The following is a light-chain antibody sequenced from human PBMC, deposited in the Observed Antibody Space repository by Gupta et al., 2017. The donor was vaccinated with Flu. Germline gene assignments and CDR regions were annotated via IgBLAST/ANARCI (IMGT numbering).Light chain of an antibody. J-gene: IGLJ1*01. V-gene: IGLV3-1*01. CDR1: KVEDKY. Sequence: GQTASITCSGDKVEDKYVCWYQQKPGQSPILFIYQDTKRPSGIPERFSGSNSGNTATLTISGTQPMDEADYYCQAWDSSNAFYVFGTGTKVTVL. CDR3: QAWDSSNAFYV. CDR2: QDT.